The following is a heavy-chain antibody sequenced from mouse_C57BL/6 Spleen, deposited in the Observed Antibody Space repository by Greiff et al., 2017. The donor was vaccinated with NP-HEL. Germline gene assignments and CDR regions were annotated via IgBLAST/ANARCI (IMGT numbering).Heavy chain of an antibody. CDR2: IYPGNSDT. V-gene: IGHV1-5*01. D-gene: IGHD1-1*01. J-gene: IGHJ1*03. Sequence: VQLQQSGTVLARPGASVKMSCKTSGYTFTSYWMHWVKQRPGQGLEWIGAIYPGNSDTSYNQKFKGKAKLTAVTSASTAYMELSSLTNEDSAVYYCTRSILITTVVARYFDVWGTGTTVTVSS. CDR3: TRSILITTVVARYFDV. CDR1: GYTFTSYW.